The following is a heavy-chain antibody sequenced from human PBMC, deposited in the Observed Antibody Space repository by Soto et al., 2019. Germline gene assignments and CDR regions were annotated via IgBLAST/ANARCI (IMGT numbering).Heavy chain of an antibody. J-gene: IGHJ4*02. D-gene: IGHD2-15*01. CDR3: ALGGHCSGGSCYSSYFDY. Sequence: ASVKVSCKASGYTFTSYYMHWVRQAPGQGLEWMGIINPSGGSTSYAQKFQGRVTMTRDTSTSTVYMELSSLRSEDTAVYYCALGGHCSGGSCYSSYFDYWGQGTLVTVSS. V-gene: IGHV1-46*01. CDR1: GYTFTSYY. CDR2: INPSGGST.